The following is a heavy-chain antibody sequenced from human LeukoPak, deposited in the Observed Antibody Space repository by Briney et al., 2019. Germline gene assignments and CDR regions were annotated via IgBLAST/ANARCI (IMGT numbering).Heavy chain of an antibody. CDR2: IIPTLGIA. CDR3: ARMVLGPNYYYMDV. J-gene: IGHJ6*03. CDR1: GGTFSSYI. D-gene: IGHD3-16*01. Sequence: SVKVSCKSSGGTFSSYIISWVRQAPGQGLEWMGRIIPTLGIANYAQKFQGRVTITADKSTSTAYMELSSLRSEETAVYYCARMVLGPNYYYMDVWGKGTTVSVS. V-gene: IGHV1-69*02.